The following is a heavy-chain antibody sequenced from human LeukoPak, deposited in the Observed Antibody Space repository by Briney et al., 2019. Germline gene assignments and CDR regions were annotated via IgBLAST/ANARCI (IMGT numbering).Heavy chain of an antibody. J-gene: IGHJ4*02. CDR2: ISSSSSYI. CDR1: EFTFSSYS. D-gene: IGHD3-9*01. Sequence: GGSLRLSCAASEFTFSSYSMNWVRQAPGKGLEWVSSISSSSSYIYYADSVKGRFTISRDNAKNSLYLQMNSLRAEDTAVYYCARGLFDWLLYALDYWGQGTLVTVSS. V-gene: IGHV3-21*01. CDR3: ARGLFDWLLYALDY.